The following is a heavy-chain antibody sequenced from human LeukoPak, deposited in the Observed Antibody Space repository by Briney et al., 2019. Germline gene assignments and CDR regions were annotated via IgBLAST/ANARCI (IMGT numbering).Heavy chain of an antibody. Sequence: GASVKVSCKASGYTFTSYYMHWVRQAPGQGLEWMGIINPSGGSTSYAQKFQGRVTMTRDTSTSTVYMELSSLRSEDTAVYYCARTTRFLEWLLSYSDYWGQGTLVTVSS. D-gene: IGHD3-3*01. CDR3: ARTTRFLEWLLSYSDY. J-gene: IGHJ4*02. CDR2: INPSGGST. CDR1: GYTFTSYY. V-gene: IGHV1-46*01.